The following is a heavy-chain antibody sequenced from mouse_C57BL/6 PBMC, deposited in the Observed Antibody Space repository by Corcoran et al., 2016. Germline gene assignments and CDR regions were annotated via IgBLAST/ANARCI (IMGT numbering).Heavy chain of an antibody. D-gene: IGHD1-1*01. CDR2: ILPGSGGT. CDR1: GYTFTGYW. Sequence: QVQLQQSGAELMKPGASVKLSCKATGYTFTGYWIEWVKQRPGHGLEWIGEILPGSGGTNYNEKFKGKATFTADTSSNTAYMQLSSLTTEDSAIYYCARIPKFITTVVADYWGQGTTLTVSS. CDR3: ARIPKFITTVVADY. J-gene: IGHJ2*01. V-gene: IGHV1-9*01.